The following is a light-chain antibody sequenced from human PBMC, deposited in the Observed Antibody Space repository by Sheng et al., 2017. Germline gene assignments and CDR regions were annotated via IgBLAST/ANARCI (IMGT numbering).Light chain of an antibody. J-gene: IGKJ1*01. Sequence: EIVMTQSPATLSVSPGERATLSCRASQSVSSNLAWYQQKPGQAPRLLIYGASTRATGIPVRFSGSGSGTEFTLTISSLQSEDFAVYYCQQYNDWPRTFGQG. CDR3: QQYNDWPRT. V-gene: IGKV3-15*01. CDR1: QSVSSN. CDR2: GAS.